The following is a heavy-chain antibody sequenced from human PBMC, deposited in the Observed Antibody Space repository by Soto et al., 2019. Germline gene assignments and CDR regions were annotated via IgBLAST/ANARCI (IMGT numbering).Heavy chain of an antibody. CDR3: AKRRTEEATTPDN. J-gene: IGHJ4*02. CDR1: GFTFSTYA. D-gene: IGHD1-1*01. Sequence: PGGSLRLSCAASGFTFSTYAMTWVRQAPGKGLEWVSSIGDRGTITFYADSVKGRFTISRDNYKNMLYLQMSSLRVEDTAVYYCAKRRTEEATTPDNWGPGTLVTFSS. V-gene: IGHV3-23*01. CDR2: IGDRGTIT.